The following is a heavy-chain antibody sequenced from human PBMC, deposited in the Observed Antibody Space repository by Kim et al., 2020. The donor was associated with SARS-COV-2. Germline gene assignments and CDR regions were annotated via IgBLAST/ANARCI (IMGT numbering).Heavy chain of an antibody. Sequence: YAQKVPGRVTMTTDTSTNTAYMELWSLRSDDTAMYYCARGAYGDVSFDYWGQGTLVTVSS. D-gene: IGHD4-17*01. J-gene: IGHJ4*02. V-gene: IGHV1-18*01. CDR3: ARGAYGDVSFDY.